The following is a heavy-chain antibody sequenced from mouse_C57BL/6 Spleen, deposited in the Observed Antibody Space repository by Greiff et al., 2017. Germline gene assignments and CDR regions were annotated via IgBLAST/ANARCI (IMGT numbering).Heavy chain of an antibody. Sequence: QVQLKESGPELVKPGASVKISCKASGYAFSSSWMNWVKQRPGKGLEGIGRIYPGDGDTNYNGKFKGKATLTADKSSSTAYMQLSSLTSEDSAVYFCARGVSRYYFDYWGQGTTLTVSS. J-gene: IGHJ2*01. CDR2: IYPGDGDT. CDR1: GYAFSSSW. V-gene: IGHV1-82*01. CDR3: ARGVSRYYFDY.